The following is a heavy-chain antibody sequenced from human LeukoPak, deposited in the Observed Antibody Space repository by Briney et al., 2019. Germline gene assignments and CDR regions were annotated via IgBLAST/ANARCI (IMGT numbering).Heavy chain of an antibody. CDR2: IIPIFGPA. Sequence: SVKVSCKASGGTLNNYGISWLRQAPGQGLEWMGRIIPIFGPALYAPQFKGRVTITADTSTSTAYVEVTSLISEDTAVHFCATDPHSDFWTGYYWDSWGQGTLVTVSS. D-gene: IGHD3/OR15-3a*01. J-gene: IGHJ4*02. CDR3: ATDPHSDFWTGYYWDS. CDR1: GGTLNNYG. V-gene: IGHV1-69*06.